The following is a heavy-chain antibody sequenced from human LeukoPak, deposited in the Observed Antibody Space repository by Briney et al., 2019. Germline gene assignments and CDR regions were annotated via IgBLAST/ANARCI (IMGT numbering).Heavy chain of an antibody. J-gene: IGHJ4*02. CDR2: ISSTSGSTI. CDR3: ARRYCSSTSCLLDY. V-gene: IGHV3-48*03. CDR1: GFTFSSYE. Sequence: GGSLRLSCAASGFTFSSYEMNWVRQAPGQGLEWVSYISSTSGSTIYYADSVKGRFTISRDNAKNSLYLQMNSLRAEDTAVYYCARRYCSSTSCLLDYWGQGTLVTVSS. D-gene: IGHD2-2*01.